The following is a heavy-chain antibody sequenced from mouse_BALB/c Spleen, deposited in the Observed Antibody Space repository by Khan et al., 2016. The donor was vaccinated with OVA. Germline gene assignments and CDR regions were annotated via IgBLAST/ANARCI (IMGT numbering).Heavy chain of an antibody. CDR1: GYTFTNYG. V-gene: IGHV9-3-1*01. CDR3: ASDGYWYFDV. CDR2: INTYTGEP. J-gene: IGHJ1*01. Sequence: QIQLVQSGPELKKPGETVKISCKASGYTFTNYGMNWVKQAPGKGLKWMGWINTYTGEPTYADDFKGRFAFSLDTSASTAYLQINNLKNEDTATYFCASDGYWYFDVWGAGTTVTVSS. D-gene: IGHD2-3*01.